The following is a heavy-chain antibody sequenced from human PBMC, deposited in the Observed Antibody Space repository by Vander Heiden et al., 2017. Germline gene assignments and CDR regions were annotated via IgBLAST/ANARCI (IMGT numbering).Heavy chain of an antibody. CDR2: MYPGDSDT. CDR1: GYSFTTYW. Sequence: EVQLVQSGAEVKKPGEARMFSCKGSGYSFTTYWIGWVRQMPGKGLEWMGKMYPGDSDTRYSPSFEGQVTMSADKSSSTAYLQWSSLKASDTAIYYCVRRTGYCNNGVCYFDYWGQGTLVTVSS. J-gene: IGHJ4*02. CDR3: VRRTGYCNNGVCYFDY. D-gene: IGHD2-8*01. V-gene: IGHV5-51*01.